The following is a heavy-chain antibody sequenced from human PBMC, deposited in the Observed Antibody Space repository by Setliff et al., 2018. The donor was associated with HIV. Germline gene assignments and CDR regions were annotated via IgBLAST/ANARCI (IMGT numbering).Heavy chain of an antibody. V-gene: IGHV3-7*03. CDR2: ISPEGNKK. CDR1: GFNFRDSW. Sequence: GSLRLSCSTSGFNFRDSWMSWLRLAPGKGLEWVANISPEGNKKYYVGSVKGRFTSSRDNAKNSLYLQMNSLGAEDTAVYYCARLPRGPWHFDYWGQGTLVTVSS. J-gene: IGHJ4*02. CDR3: ARLPRGPWHFDY. D-gene: IGHD3-16*01.